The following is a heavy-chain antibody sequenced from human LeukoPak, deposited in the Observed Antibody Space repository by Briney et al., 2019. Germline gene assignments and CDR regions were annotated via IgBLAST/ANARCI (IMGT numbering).Heavy chain of an antibody. CDR2: IQQHGSET. V-gene: IGHV3-7*01. D-gene: IGHD2-2*01. CDR1: GFSFSNYW. Sequence: GGSLRLSCEASGFSFSNYWMSWVRQAPGKGLEWVANIQQHGSETYYVDSVKGRFTISRDNAKNSLYLQVNSLRAEDTAVYYCATYSSSNGREFQYWGQGTLVTVSS. J-gene: IGHJ1*01. CDR3: ATYSSSNGREFQY.